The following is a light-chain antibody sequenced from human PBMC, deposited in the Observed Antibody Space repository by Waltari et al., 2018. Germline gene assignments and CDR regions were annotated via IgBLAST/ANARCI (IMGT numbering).Light chain of an antibody. J-gene: IGKJ1*01. Sequence: EIVLTQSPGTLSLSPGERATLSCRASQSVGGSLAWYQQKPGQAPRLLMYGTSSRAPGTPDRFSGTGSGTDFSLTISRLEPEDFAVYYCQHYVRLPATFGQGTRVEIK. V-gene: IGKV3-20*01. CDR3: QHYVRLPAT. CDR1: QSVGGS. CDR2: GTS.